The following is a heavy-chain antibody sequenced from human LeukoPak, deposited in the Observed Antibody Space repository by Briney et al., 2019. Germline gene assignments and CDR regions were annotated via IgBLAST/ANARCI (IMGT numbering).Heavy chain of an antibody. J-gene: IGHJ6*03. V-gene: IGHV3-74*01. CDR1: GFTFSSYW. Sequence: GGSLRLSCAASGFTFSSYWMHWVRQAPGKGLVWVSRINSDGNSTSYADSVKGRFTISRDNSKNTLYLQMNSLRAEDTAVYYCAKEGAAAAGFYYYYYMDVWGKGTTVTVSS. CDR3: AKEGAAAAGFYYYYYMDV. D-gene: IGHD6-13*01. CDR2: INSDGNST.